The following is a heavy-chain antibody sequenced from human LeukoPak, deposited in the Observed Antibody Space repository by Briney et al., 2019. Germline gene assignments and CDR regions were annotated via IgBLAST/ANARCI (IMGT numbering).Heavy chain of an antibody. J-gene: IGHJ4*02. D-gene: IGHD1-26*01. V-gene: IGHV3-64*01. CDR2: ISSNGGST. CDR3: ARRGAGFDY. CDR1: GFTFSSYA. Sequence: GGSLRLSCAASGFTFSSYAMHWVRQAPGKGLEYVSAISSNGGSTYYANSVKGRFTISRDNAKNSLYLQMNNLRAEDTAVYYCARRGAGFDYWGLGTLVTVSS.